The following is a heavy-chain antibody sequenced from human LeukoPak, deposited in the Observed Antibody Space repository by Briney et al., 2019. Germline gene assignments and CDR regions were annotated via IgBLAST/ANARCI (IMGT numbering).Heavy chain of an antibody. J-gene: IGHJ4*02. CDR1: GGSISSSSYY. V-gene: IGHV4-39*01. Sequence: SETLSLTCTVSGGSISSSSYYWGWIRQPPGKGLEWIGSIYYSGSTYYNPSLKSRVTISVDTSKNQFSLKLSSVTAADTAVYYCARQGGDFWSGYYTGMGHFDYWGQGTLVTVSS. CDR3: ARQGGDFWSGYYTGMGHFDY. D-gene: IGHD3-3*01. CDR2: IYYSGST.